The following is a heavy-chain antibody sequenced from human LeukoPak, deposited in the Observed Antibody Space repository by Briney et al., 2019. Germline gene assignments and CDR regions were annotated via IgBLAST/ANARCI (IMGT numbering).Heavy chain of an antibody. D-gene: IGHD4-11*01. J-gene: IGHJ5*02. CDR2: ISGSGGST. Sequence: GGTLRLSCAASGFTFSSYAMSWVRQAPGKGLEWVSTISGSGGSTYYADSVKGRFTISRDNSKNTLYLQMNSLRAEDTAIYYCAKDQQSISYSPWGQGTLVTVSS. CDR1: GFTFSSYA. V-gene: IGHV3-23*01. CDR3: AKDQQSISYSP.